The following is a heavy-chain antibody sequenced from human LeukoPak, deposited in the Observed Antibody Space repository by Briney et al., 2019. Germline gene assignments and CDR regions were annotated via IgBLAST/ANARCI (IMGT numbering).Heavy chain of an antibody. V-gene: IGHV1-46*01. CDR1: GYTFTSYY. J-gene: IGHJ4*02. D-gene: IGHD6-13*01. CDR2: INPSGGST. CDR3: ARCIAAAADFDY. Sequence: GASVTVSCTASGYTFTSYYMHWVRQAPGQGLEWMGIINPSGGSTSYAQKFQGRVTMTRDTSTSTVYMELSSLRSEDTAVYYCARCIAAAADFDYWGQVTLVTVSS.